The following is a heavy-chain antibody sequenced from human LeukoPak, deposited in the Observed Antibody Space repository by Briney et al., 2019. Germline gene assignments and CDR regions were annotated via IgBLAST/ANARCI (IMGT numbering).Heavy chain of an antibody. Sequence: GGSLRLSCAASGFTFSNYATTWVRQAPGKGLEWVSTISDGGAATYYADSVKGRFTISRDNSKNTLSLQMNSLRAEDTAVYYCAKALNVLVPSTSRWFDPWGQGTLVIVSS. V-gene: IGHV3-23*01. CDR1: GFTFSNYA. J-gene: IGHJ5*02. CDR2: ISDGGAAT. CDR3: AKALNVLVPSTSRWFDP. D-gene: IGHD2-2*01.